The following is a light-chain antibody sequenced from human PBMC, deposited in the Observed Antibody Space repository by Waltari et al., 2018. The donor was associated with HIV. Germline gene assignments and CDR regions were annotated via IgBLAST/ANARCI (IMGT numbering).Light chain of an antibody. V-gene: IGKV1-5*03. CDR2: KAS. J-gene: IGKJ3*01. Sequence: DIQLTQSLSTLSASVGDTVTITCRASQSIGPWLAWYQQKPGKAPKLVIYKASSLEIGIPSRFSGSVSGTQFTLTITSLQPDDFGTYYCQQMNSFTFGPGTKVD. CDR1: QSIGPW. CDR3: QQMNSFT.